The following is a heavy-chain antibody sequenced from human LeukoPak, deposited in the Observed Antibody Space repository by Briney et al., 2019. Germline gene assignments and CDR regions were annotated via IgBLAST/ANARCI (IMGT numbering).Heavy chain of an antibody. Sequence: ASVKLSCKASGFTFTSYYMHWVRQAPGQGLEWMGIVNPSGGSTTYAQKFQGRVTMTRDTSTSTAYMELSSLRFEDTAVYYCARDVSAGGYYDSSGYSNSLRFDYWGQGTLVTVSS. V-gene: IGHV1-46*01. CDR2: VNPSGGST. J-gene: IGHJ4*02. CDR3: ARDVSAGGYYDSSGYSNSLRFDY. CDR1: GFTFTSYY. D-gene: IGHD3-22*01.